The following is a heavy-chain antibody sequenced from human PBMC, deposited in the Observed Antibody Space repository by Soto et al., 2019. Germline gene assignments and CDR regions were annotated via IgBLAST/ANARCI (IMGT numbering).Heavy chain of an antibody. CDR3: ARWWIFGVVINYSYYDGMDV. CDR2: INHSGST. D-gene: IGHD3-3*01. Sequence: SETLSLTCAVYGGSFSGYYWSWIRQPPGKGLEWIGEINHSGSTNYNPSLKSRVTISVDTSKNQFSLKLSSVTAADTAVYYCARWWIFGVVINYSYYDGMDVWGQGTTVTVSS. J-gene: IGHJ6*02. CDR1: GGSFSGYY. V-gene: IGHV4-34*01.